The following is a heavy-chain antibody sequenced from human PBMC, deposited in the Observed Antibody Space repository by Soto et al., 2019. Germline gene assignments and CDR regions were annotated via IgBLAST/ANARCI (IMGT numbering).Heavy chain of an antibody. V-gene: IGHV4-30-4*01. CDR2: IYYSGST. CDR3: AREITYSSSPGYYYGMDV. Sequence: QVQLQESGPGLVKPSQTLSLTCTVSGGSISSGDYYWSWIRQPPGKGLEWIGYIYYSGSTYYNPSLKSRVTISVGTSKNQFSLKLSSVTAADTAVYYCAREITYSSSPGYYYGMDVWGQGTTVTVSS. CDR1: GGSISSGDYY. D-gene: IGHD6-6*01. J-gene: IGHJ6*02.